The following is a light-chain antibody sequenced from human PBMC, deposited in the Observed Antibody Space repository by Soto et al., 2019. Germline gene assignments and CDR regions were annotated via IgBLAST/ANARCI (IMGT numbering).Light chain of an antibody. J-gene: IGLJ1*01. V-gene: IGLV2-23*01. Sequence: QSVLTQPASVSGSPGQSVTISCTGTSSDFGSYKFVSWYQHHPGKVPKVTIYETSKRPSGVSDRFSGSKSGNTASLTISGLQAEDEADYYCFSFTSTNTHVFGSGTKLTVL. CDR2: ETS. CDR1: SSDFGSYKF. CDR3: FSFTSTNTHV.